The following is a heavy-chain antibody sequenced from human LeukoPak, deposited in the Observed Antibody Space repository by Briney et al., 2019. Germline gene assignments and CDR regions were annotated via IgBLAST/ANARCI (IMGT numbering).Heavy chain of an antibody. CDR2: IYYSGGT. Sequence: SQTLSLTCTVSGGSISSGDYYWSWIRQPPGKGLEWIGYIYYSGGTYYNPSLKSRVTISVDTSKNQFSLKLSSVTAADTAVYYCARARTAMATALDYWGQGTLVTVSS. CDR3: ARARTAMATALDY. D-gene: IGHD5-18*01. V-gene: IGHV4-30-4*01. J-gene: IGHJ4*02. CDR1: GGSISSGDYY.